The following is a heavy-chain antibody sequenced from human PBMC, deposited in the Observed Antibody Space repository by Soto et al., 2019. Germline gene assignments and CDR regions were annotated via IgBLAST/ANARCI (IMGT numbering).Heavy chain of an antibody. V-gene: IGHV4-4*02. CDR1: GGSISSTNL. D-gene: IGHD6-13*01. Sequence: PSETLSLTCAVSGGSISSTNLWTWVRQPPGKGLEWIGEIYHTGSTTFNPSLKSRVTISVDKSKNHFSLKVSSVTAADPAVYFCARSPRSISAGGIDFWGQGILVTV. CDR3: ARSPRSISAGGIDF. J-gene: IGHJ4*01. CDR2: IYHTGST.